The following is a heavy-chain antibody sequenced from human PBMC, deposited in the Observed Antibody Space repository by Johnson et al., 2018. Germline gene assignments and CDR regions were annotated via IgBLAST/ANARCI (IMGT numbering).Heavy chain of an antibody. CDR2: ITSHNYI. V-gene: IGHV3-21*01. D-gene: IGHD3-9*01. J-gene: IGHJ4*02. CDR1: GFTFSPYN. CDR3: ARANPEMTGQVFDL. Sequence: VQLLESGGGLVKXGGSLRLSCAASGFTFSPYNMNWVRQAPGKGLEWVSLITSHNYIYYADSVKGRFTISTDNAKNSLYLQMNSLRADDTAVYYCARANPEMTGQVFDLWGPGTLVTVSS.